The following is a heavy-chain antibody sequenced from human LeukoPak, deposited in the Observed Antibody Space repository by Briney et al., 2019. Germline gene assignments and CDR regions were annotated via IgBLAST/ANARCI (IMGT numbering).Heavy chain of an antibody. Sequence: ASVKVSCKASGYAFTTYGISWVRQAPGQGLEWMGWISAYNGNTNYAQKLQGRVTMTTDTSTSTAYMELRSLRSDDTAVYYCARGDYYDSSGYYYPDAFDIWGQGTMVTVSS. V-gene: IGHV1-18*01. D-gene: IGHD3-22*01. CDR3: ARGDYYDSSGYYYPDAFDI. J-gene: IGHJ3*02. CDR2: ISAYNGNT. CDR1: GYAFTTYG.